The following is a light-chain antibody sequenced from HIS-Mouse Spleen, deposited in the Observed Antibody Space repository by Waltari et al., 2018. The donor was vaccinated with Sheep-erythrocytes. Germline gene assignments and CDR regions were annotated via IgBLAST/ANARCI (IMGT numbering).Light chain of an antibody. CDR2: DAS. CDR1: QGISSA. V-gene: IGKV1D-13*01. CDR3: QQFNNYPRT. J-gene: IGKJ5*01. Sequence: AIQLTQSPSSLSASVGDRVTITRRASQGISSALAWYQQKPGKAPKLLIYDASSLESGVPSRFSGSGSGTDFTLTISSLQPEDFATYYCQQFNNYPRTFGQGTRLEIK.